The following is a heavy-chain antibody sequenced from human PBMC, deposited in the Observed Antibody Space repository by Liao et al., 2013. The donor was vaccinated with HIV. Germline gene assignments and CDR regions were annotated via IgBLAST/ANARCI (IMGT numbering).Heavy chain of an antibody. D-gene: IGHD1-1*01. CDR3: ARLWQTTGNWFGP. J-gene: IGHJ5*02. Sequence: QVQLQESGPGLVTPSETLSLTCAVSGAPLSSAYYWVVGPAAPNRRGVEWIGSINHSGNTYYASSLKGRVTISVDTSRNHFSLNLQSVTAADTAVYYCARLWQTTGNWFGPWGQGTLVTVS. CDR1: GAPLSSAYY. V-gene: IGHV4-38-2*01. CDR2: INHSGNT.